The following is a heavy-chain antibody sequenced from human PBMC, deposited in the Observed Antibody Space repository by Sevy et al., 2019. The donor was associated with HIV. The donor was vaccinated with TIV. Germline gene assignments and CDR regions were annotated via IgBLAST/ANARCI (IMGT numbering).Heavy chain of an antibody. CDR1: AFNFSIYG. V-gene: IGHV3-33*01. CDR2: IWNDGSNK. CDR3: ARGRDYGNFDY. J-gene: IGHJ4*02. Sequence: GGSLRLSCAASAFNFSIYGMHWVRQAPDKGLEWVALIWNDGSNKYYAASVKGRFTISRDNSKSTLYLQMNSLRAEDTAVYYCARGRDYGNFDYWGQGTLVTVSS. D-gene: IGHD4-17*01.